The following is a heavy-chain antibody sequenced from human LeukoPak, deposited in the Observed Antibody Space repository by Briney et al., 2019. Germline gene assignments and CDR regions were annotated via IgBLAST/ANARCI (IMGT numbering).Heavy chain of an antibody. CDR2: ISASGGST. J-gene: IGHJ5*02. V-gene: IGHV3-23*01. Sequence: GGSLRLSCGASGFTLSSYAMSWVRQAPGKGLEWVSSISASGGSTNYADSVKGRFTISRDNSKNTLYLQMNSLRAEDTALYYCAKVPRAWWFAPWGQGTLVTVSS. CDR1: GFTLSSYA. CDR3: AKVPRAWWFAP.